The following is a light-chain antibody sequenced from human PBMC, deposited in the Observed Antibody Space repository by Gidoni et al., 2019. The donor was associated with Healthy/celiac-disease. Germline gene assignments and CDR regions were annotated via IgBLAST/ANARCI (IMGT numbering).Light chain of an antibody. J-gene: IGKJ2*01. CDR2: GAS. V-gene: IGKV3-20*01. CDR1: QSVSSSY. Sequence: EIVLTQSPGTLSLSPGERATLSCRASQSVSSSYLAWYQQTPGQAPRLLIYGASSRATGIPDRFSGRGSGTDFTLTISILEPEDFAVYYCQQYGSSPYTFXQXTKLEIK. CDR3: QQYGSSPYT.